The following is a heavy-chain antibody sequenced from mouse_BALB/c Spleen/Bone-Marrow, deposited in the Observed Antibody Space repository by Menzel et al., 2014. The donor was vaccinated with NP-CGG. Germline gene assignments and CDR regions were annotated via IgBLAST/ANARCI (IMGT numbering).Heavy chain of an antibody. CDR3: ARSEGYDYFDY. Sequence: QVQLKESGAELVRPGVSVKISCKGSGYTFTDYAMHWVKQSHAKSLEWIGVISTYYGDASYNQKFKGKATMTVDKSSSTAYMELARLTSEDSAIYYCARSEGYDYFDYWGQGTTLTVSS. CDR1: GYTFTDYA. D-gene: IGHD2-2*01. CDR2: ISTYYGDA. V-gene: IGHV1S137*01. J-gene: IGHJ2*01.